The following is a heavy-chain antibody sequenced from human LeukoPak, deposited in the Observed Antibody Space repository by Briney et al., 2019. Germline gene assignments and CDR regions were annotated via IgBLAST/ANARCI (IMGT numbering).Heavy chain of an antibody. D-gene: IGHD6-13*01. CDR2: ISYDGSNK. CDR1: GFTFSSYG. CDR3: AKDVLGLPGIAAAGIDY. J-gene: IGHJ4*02. V-gene: IGHV3-30*18. Sequence: GGSLRLSCAASGFTFSSYGMHWVRQAPGKGLEWVAVISYDGSNKYYADSVKGRFTISRDNSKNTLYLQMNSLRAEDTAVYYCAKDVLGLPGIAAAGIDYWGQGTLVTVSS.